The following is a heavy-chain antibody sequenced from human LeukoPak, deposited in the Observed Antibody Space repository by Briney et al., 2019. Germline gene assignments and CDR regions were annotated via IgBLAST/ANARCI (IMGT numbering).Heavy chain of an antibody. CDR3: ARRMARGAFDY. Sequence: SETLSLTCTVSGGSISSYYWSWIRQPPGKGLEWIGYIYYSGSTNYNPSLKSRVTISVDTSKNQFSLKLSSVTAADTAVYYCARRMARGAFDYWGQGTLVTVSS. CDR2: IYYSGST. V-gene: IGHV4-59*08. J-gene: IGHJ4*02. CDR1: GGSISSYY. D-gene: IGHD3-10*01.